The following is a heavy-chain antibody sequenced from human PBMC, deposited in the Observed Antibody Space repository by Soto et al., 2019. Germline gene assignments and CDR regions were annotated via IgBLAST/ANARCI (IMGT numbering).Heavy chain of an antibody. CDR3: ASMPGIAAAGPRGTVNYYYYGMDV. Sequence: PLETMSLSCTVSGVSLSSYYLSLLRPPPGKGLEWIGYIYYSGSTNYNPSLKSRVTISVDTSKNQFSLKLSSVTAADTAVYYCASMPGIAAAGPRGTVNYYYYGMDVWGQGTTVTVSS. V-gene: IGHV4-59*08. J-gene: IGHJ6*02. CDR1: GVSLSSYY. CDR2: IYYSGST. D-gene: IGHD6-13*01.